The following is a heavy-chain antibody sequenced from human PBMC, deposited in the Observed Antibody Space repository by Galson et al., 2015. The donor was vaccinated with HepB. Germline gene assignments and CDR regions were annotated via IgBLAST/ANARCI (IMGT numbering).Heavy chain of an antibody. J-gene: IGHJ4*02. D-gene: IGHD3-16*01. V-gene: IGHV3-21*01. CDR1: GFTFSTYS. CDR2: ISSDSDYI. CDR3: AKSQGVGAYRPFDY. Sequence: SLRLSCAASGFTFSTYSMTWVRQAPGKGLEWVSFISSDSDYIYDADSVKGRFTISRDNAKNSLYLQINSLRAEDTAVYYCAKSQGVGAYRPFDYWGQGSLVTVSS.